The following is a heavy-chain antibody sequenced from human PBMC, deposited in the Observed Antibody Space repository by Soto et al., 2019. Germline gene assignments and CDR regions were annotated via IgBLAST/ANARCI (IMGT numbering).Heavy chain of an antibody. CDR2: MYNTGST. CDR3: ARDLWGYCGTDCYPLDV. D-gene: IGHD2-21*02. CDR1: GGSISGYY. Sequence: QVQLQESGPGLVKPSETLSLTCTVSGGSISGYYWSWIRQPPGKGLEWIGYMYNTGSTVYNPSFTSRVPISVDPSKNQFSLKLNSVTAADTAVYYCARDLWGYCGTDCYPLDVWGQGTTVTVSS. V-gene: IGHV4-59*01. J-gene: IGHJ6*02.